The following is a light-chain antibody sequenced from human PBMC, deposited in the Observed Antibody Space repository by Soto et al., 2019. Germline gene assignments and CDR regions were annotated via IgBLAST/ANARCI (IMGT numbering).Light chain of an antibody. CDR2: DAS. J-gene: IGKJ4*01. CDR1: QSVSSY. V-gene: IGKV3-11*01. CDR3: QQRSNWPLT. Sequence: IVLTQSPATLSLSPGERATLSCRASQSVSSYLAWYQQKPGQAPRLLIYDASHRATGIPARFSGSGSGTDITLTISSLEPEDIAVYYCQQRSNWPLTFGGGTKVEIK.